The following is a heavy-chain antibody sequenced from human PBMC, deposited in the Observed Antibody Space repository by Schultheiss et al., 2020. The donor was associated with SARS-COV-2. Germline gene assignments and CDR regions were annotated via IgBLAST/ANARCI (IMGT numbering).Heavy chain of an antibody. V-gene: IGHV4-31*03. D-gene: IGHD2-2*01. CDR1: GGSISSGGYY. J-gene: IGHJ3*02. CDR3: ARDCSSTSWGDAFDI. CDR2: IYYSGST. Sequence: QTLSLTCTVSGGSISSGGYYWSWIRQHPGKGLEWIGSIYYSGSTYYNPSLKSRVTISVDTSKNQFSLKLSSVTAADTAVYYCARDCSSTSWGDAFDIWGQGTMVTVSS.